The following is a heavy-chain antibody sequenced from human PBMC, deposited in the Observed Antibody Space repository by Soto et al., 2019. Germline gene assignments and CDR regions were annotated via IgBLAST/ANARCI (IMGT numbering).Heavy chain of an antibody. J-gene: IGHJ6*02. Sequence: ASVKVSCKASGYTFTGYYMHWVRQAPGQGLEWMGWINPNSGGTNYAQKFQGWVTMTRDTSISTAYMELSRLRSDDTAVYYCACASWNAIRLYGMDVWGQGTTVTVSS. CDR1: GYTFTGYY. CDR3: ACASWNAIRLYGMDV. CDR2: INPNSGGT. D-gene: IGHD1-1*01. V-gene: IGHV1-2*04.